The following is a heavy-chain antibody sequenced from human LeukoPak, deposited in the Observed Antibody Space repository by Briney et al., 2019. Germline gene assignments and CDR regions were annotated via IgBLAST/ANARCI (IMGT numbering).Heavy chain of an antibody. V-gene: IGHV3-30*04. Sequence: GGSLRLSCAASGFTFSSYAMHWVRQAPGKGLEWVAVISYDGSNKYYADSVKGRFTISRDNSKNTLYLQMNSLRAEDTAVYYCARGYSSSWYARPFDYWGQGTLVTVSS. CDR2: ISYDGSNK. D-gene: IGHD6-13*01. J-gene: IGHJ4*02. CDR3: ARGYSSSWYARPFDY. CDR1: GFTFSSYA.